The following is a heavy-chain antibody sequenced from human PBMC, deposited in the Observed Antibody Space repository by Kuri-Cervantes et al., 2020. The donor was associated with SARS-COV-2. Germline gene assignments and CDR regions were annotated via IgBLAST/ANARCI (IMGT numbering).Heavy chain of an antibody. D-gene: IGHD3-22*01. CDR2: ISSSSSYI. CDR3: ARDRYVFYYYDSSGYYYYYMDV. Sequence: GESLKISCAASRFTFNIYRMNWVRQAPGKGLEWVSSISSSSSYIYYADSVKGRFTISRDNAKNSLYLQMNSLRAEDTAVYYCARDRYVFYYYDSSGYYYYYMDVWGKGTTVTVSS. V-gene: IGHV3-21*01. CDR1: RFTFNIYR. J-gene: IGHJ6*03.